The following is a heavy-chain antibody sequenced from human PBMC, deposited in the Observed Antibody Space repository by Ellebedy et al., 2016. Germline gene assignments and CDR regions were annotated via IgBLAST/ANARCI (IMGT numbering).Heavy chain of an antibody. CDR3: VNGRRAAAGRNYYRGVDV. CDR1: GFSFSTFA. D-gene: IGHD6-13*01. V-gene: IGHV3-64D*06. J-gene: IGHJ6*02. Sequence: GGSLRLSCSASGFSFSTFAMHWVRQAPGKGLEYVSSISSNGGSTYYADSVKGRFTISRDNSKNTLFLQMTTLRIEDTAVYYCVNGRRAAAGRNYYRGVDVWGQGTTVTVSS. CDR2: ISSNGGST.